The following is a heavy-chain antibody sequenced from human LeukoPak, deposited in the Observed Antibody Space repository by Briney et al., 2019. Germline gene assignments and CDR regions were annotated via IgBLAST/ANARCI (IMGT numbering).Heavy chain of an antibody. D-gene: IGHD3-10*01. CDR2: IIPMFGTP. V-gene: IGHV1-69*06. J-gene: IGHJ1*01. CDR3: ARDRIPYGSGNIGYFQH. CDR1: GDTFSTYA. Sequence: SVKVSCKASGDTFSTYAIRWVRQAPGQGLEWMGGIIPMFGTPNYAQKFQGRVTITANKSTSTAYMELRSLRSEDTAVYYCARDRIPYGSGNIGYFQHWGQGTLVTVSS.